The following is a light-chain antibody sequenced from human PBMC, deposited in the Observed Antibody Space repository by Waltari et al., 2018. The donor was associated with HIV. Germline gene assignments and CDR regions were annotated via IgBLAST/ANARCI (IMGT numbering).Light chain of an antibody. CDR1: QDISNY. CDR2: DAS. CDR3: QQYDNLPIT. J-gene: IGKJ5*01. Sequence: DTQMTQSPSSLSASVGDRVTITCQASQDISNYLNWYQQKPGKAPKLLIYDASNLETGVPSRFSGSGSGTDFTFTISSLQPEDIATYYCQQYDNLPITFGQGKRLEIK. V-gene: IGKV1-33*01.